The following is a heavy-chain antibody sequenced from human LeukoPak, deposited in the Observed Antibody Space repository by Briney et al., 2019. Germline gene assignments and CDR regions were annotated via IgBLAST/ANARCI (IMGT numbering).Heavy chain of an antibody. CDR2: IYRNGNT. CDR3: ARRTAGHDIMAKNAFDM. D-gene: IGHD3-9*01. Sequence: SETLSLNCGVSGFSISSGHYWAWLRQPPGKGLQWIGNIYRNGNTYYNPSLKSRVTISVDTSKNQFSLNLSSVTAADTAIYYCARRTAGHDIMAKNAFDMWGQGRMVTVSS. J-gene: IGHJ3*02. CDR1: GFSISSGHY. V-gene: IGHV4-38-2*01.